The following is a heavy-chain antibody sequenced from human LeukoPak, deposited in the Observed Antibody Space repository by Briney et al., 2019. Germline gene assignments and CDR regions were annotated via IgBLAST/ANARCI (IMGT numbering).Heavy chain of an antibody. CDR1: GGTFSSYA. V-gene: IGHV1-69*13. Sequence: SVKVSCKASGGTFSSYAFSWVRQASGQGLEWMGGIIPIFGTANYAQKFQGRVTITADESTSTAYMELSSLRSEDTAVYYCARDPLRGGSGYRAFDYWGQGTLVTVSS. J-gene: IGHJ4*02. CDR2: IIPIFGTA. CDR3: ARDPLRGGSGYRAFDY. D-gene: IGHD3-3*01.